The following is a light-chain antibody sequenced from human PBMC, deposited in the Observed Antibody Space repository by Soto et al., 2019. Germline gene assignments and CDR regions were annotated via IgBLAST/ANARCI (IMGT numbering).Light chain of an antibody. J-gene: IGKJ5*01. CDR3: QQGGNWPLT. CDR2: DAS. CDR1: QSVSSH. Sequence: EIVLTQSPATLSLSPGEGATVSCRASQSVSSHLAWYQQKRGQAPRLLIYDASSRASGIPARFSGRGSGTDFTLTISYLEPEDFAIYYCQQGGNWPLTFGQGTLLEIK. V-gene: IGKV3-11*01.